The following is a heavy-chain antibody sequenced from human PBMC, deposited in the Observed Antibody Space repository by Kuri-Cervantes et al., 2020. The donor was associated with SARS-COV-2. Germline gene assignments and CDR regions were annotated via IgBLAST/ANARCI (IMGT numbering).Heavy chain of an antibody. CDR3: AKEVSSGWYGGD. J-gene: IGHJ4*02. Sequence: GESLKISCEASGFIFSRYGMHWVRQAPGKGLEWVAAIGYDGSRKHYSDSLKGRFTISRDNSQYTVYLQMSTLRDDDTAVYYCAKEVSSGWYGGDWGQGALVTVSS. CDR2: IGYDGSRK. CDR1: GFIFSRYG. V-gene: IGHV3-30*18. D-gene: IGHD6-19*01.